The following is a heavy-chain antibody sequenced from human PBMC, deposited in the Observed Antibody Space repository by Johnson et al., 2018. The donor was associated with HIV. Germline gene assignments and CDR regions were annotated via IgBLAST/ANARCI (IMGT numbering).Heavy chain of an antibody. J-gene: IGHJ3*02. CDR3: ASTSSGWFYAFDI. CDR2: ISYDGSNK. D-gene: IGHD6-19*01. V-gene: IGHV3-30*04. Sequence: QVQLVESGGILVQPGGSLRLSCAASGFTFSSYAMHWVRQAPGKGLEWVAVISYDGSNKYYADSVKGRFTISRDNSKNTLYLQMNSLRAEDTAVYYCASTSSGWFYAFDIWGQGTMVTVSS. CDR1: GFTFSSYA.